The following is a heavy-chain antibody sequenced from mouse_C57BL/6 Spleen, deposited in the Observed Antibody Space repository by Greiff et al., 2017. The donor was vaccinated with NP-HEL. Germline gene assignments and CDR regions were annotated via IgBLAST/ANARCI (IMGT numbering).Heavy chain of an antibody. D-gene: IGHD2-1*01. CDR3: ARSGDGNYGYFDV. J-gene: IGHJ1*03. CDR1: GYTFTSYW. CDR2: IDPSDSYT. Sequence: QVQLQQPGAELVMPGASVKLSCKASGYTFTSYWMHWVKQRPGQGLEWIGEIDPSDSYTNYNQKFKGKSTLTVDKSSSTAYMQLSSLTSEDSAVYYWARSGDGNYGYFDVWGTGTTVTVSS. V-gene: IGHV1-69*01.